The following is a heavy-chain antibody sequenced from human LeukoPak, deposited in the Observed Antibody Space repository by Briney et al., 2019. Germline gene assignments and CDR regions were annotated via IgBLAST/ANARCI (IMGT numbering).Heavy chain of an antibody. Sequence: SETLSLTCTVSGGSISSYYWSWIRQPAGKGLEWIGRIYTSGSTNYNPSLKSRVTMSVDTSKNHFSLKLSSVTAADTAVYYCAREVDGGYDFWSGYNYYYYYMDVWGKGTTVTVSS. CDR1: GGSISSYY. J-gene: IGHJ6*03. D-gene: IGHD3-3*01. CDR2: IYTSGST. V-gene: IGHV4-4*07. CDR3: AREVDGGYDFWSGYNYYYYYMDV.